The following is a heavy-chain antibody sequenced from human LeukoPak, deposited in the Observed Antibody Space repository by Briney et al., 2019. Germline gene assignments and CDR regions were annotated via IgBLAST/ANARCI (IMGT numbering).Heavy chain of an antibody. CDR3: AKHYDSSGYYVGFDAFDI. J-gene: IGHJ3*02. V-gene: IGHV3-23*01. D-gene: IGHD3-22*01. Sequence: GGSLRLSCAASGFTFSRYAMSWVRQAPGKGLEWVSAISGSGGSTYYADSVKGRFTISRDNSKNTLYLQMNSLRAEDTAVYYCAKHYDSSGYYVGFDAFDIWGRGTTVTVSS. CDR2: ISGSGGST. CDR1: GFTFSRYA.